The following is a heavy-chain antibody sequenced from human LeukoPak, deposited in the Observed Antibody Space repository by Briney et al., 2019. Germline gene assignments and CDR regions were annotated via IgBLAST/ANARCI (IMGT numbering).Heavy chain of an antibody. CDR3: ASSPTNGDYRFYYGMDV. CDR1: GGSITNDHW. CDR2: IHHSGYT. D-gene: IGHD4-17*01. Sequence: SETLSLTCTVSGGSITNDHWWSWVRQAPGKGLEWIGEIHHSGYTNYNPSLKSRVTISVDKSKNQFSLKLRSVSAADTAVYYCASSPTNGDYRFYYGMDVWGQGTTVTVSS. V-gene: IGHV4-4*02. J-gene: IGHJ6*02.